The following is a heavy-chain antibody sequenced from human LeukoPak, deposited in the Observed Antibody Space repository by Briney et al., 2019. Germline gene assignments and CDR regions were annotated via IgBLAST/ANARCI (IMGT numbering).Heavy chain of an antibody. V-gene: IGHV1-2*04. CDR1: GYTFTGHY. Sequence: ASVKVSCKASGYTFTGHYMHWVRQAPGQGLEWMGWINPNSGGTNYAQKFQGWVTMTGDTSISTTYLGLSRLRYDDTAVYYCAREYSSSWFDSWGQGTLVTVSS. J-gene: IGHJ5*01. D-gene: IGHD2-15*01. CDR3: AREYSSSWFDS. CDR2: INPNSGGT.